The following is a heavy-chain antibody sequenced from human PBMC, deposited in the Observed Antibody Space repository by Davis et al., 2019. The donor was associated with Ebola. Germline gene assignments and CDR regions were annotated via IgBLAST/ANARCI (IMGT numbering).Heavy chain of an antibody. Sequence: GESLKISCAASGFTFSSYAMSWVRQAPGKGLEWVSAISGSGGSTYYADSVKGRFTISRDNSKNTLYLQMNSLRAEDTAVYYCAKVGDERFLEWLSLFDYWGQGTLVTVSS. CDR2: ISGSGGST. CDR1: GFTFSSYA. CDR3: AKVGDERFLEWLSLFDY. J-gene: IGHJ4*02. D-gene: IGHD3-3*01. V-gene: IGHV3-23*01.